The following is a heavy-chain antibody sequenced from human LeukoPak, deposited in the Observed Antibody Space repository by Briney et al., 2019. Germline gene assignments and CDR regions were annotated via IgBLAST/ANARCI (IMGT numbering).Heavy chain of an antibody. V-gene: IGHV3-7*01. D-gene: IGHD1/OR15-1a*01. CDR1: GFTFTTYY. J-gene: IGHJ4*02. Sequence: GGSLRLSCAASGFTFTTYYMSWVRQAPGKGLEWVANINQDGGTKYYVDSVKGRFTISRDNAINSVFLQMNSLRAENTAVYYCARENWTNDFWGQGTLVTVSS. CDR3: ARENWTNDF. CDR2: INQDGGTK.